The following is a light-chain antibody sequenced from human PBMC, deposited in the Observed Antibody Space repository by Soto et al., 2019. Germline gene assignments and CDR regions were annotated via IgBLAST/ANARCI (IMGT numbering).Light chain of an antibody. CDR3: ETWGSNTHAV. V-gene: IGLV4-60*02. J-gene: IGLJ7*01. CDR1: SGHSSYI. CDR2: LEGSGSY. Sequence: QPVLTQSSSASASLGSSVKLTCTLSSGHSSYIIAWHQQQPGKAPRYLMKLEGSGSYNKGSGVPDRFAGSSSGADRYLTISNLQFEDEAAYYCETWGSNTHAVFGGGTQLTVL.